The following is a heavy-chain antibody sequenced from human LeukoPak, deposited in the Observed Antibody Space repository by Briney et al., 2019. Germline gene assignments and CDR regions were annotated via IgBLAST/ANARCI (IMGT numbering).Heavy chain of an antibody. Sequence: PGGSLRPSCTASGFTFSSYAMHWVRQAPGKGLQWLALTSDDGSTKYYADSVKGRFTISRDNSQNTLFLQMNSLRAEETAMYYCARAPGGFHGDYSPIAYWGQGTLVTVSS. CDR3: ARAPGGFHGDYSPIAY. CDR1: GFTFSSYA. V-gene: IGHV3-30-3*01. D-gene: IGHD4-17*01. J-gene: IGHJ4*02. CDR2: TSDDGSTK.